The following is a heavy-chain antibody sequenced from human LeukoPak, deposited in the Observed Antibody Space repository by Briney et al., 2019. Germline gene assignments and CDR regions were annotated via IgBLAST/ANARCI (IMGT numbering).Heavy chain of an antibody. V-gene: IGHV1-24*01. J-gene: IGHJ4*02. Sequence: ASVKVSCKVSGYTLTELSMHWVRQAPGKGLEWMGXFDPEDGETVYAQKFQGRVTMTEDTSTDTAYMELSSLRSEDTAVYYCATAAYCGGDCYGFDYWGQGALVTVSS. D-gene: IGHD2-21*02. CDR3: ATAAYCGGDCYGFDY. CDR2: FDPEDGET. CDR1: GYTLTELS.